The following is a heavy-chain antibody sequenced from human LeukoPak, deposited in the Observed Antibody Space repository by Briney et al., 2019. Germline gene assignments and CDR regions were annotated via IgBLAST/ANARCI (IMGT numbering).Heavy chain of an antibody. Sequence: ASVKVSCKASGYTFTSYGISWVRQAPGQGLEWMGWISTSNGNTNYAQKFQGRVTMTTDTSTSTDYMELRTLRSDDTAVYYCARDSSGWYHWFDSWGQGTLVTVSS. CDR3: ARDSSGWYHWFDS. J-gene: IGHJ5*01. CDR1: GYTFTSYG. V-gene: IGHV1-18*01. CDR2: ISTSNGNT. D-gene: IGHD6-19*01.